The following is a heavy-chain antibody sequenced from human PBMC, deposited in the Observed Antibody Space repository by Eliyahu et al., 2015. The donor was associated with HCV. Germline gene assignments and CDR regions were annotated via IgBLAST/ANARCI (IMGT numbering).Heavy chain of an antibody. D-gene: IGHD2-8*02. CDR3: VRHSAEYCTGTTCIDAFDI. Sequence: STGSISSSNYYWGWIRQTPGKGLEWIGSIYYSGNTYYNPSLKSRVSISVDTSKNHFSLKLSSVTAADTAVFYCVRHSAEYCTGTTCIDAFDIWGQGTMVTVSS. CDR1: TGSISSSNYY. J-gene: IGHJ3*02. V-gene: IGHV4-39*01. CDR2: IYYSGNT.